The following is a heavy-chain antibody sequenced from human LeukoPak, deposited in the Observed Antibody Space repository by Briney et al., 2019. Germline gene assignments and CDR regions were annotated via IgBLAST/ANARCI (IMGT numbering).Heavy chain of an antibody. CDR1: GFTFDDYA. J-gene: IGHJ4*02. CDR2: ISGDGGST. V-gene: IGHV3-43*02. D-gene: IGHD3-22*01. Sequence: GGSLRLSCAASGFTFDDYAMHWVRQAPGKGLEWVSLISGDGGSTYYADSMNGRFTISRDNSKNSLYLQMNSLRTEDTALYYCAKDGSYDRSGYYYGRFDYWGQGTLVTVSS. CDR3: AKDGSYDRSGYYYGRFDY.